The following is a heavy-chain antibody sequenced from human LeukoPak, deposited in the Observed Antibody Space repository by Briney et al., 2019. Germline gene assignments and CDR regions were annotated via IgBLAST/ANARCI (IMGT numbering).Heavy chain of an antibody. CDR1: GYTFTNYD. D-gene: IGHD3-3*01. V-gene: IGHV1-18*01. Sequence: ASVKVSCKASGYTFTNYDISWVRQAPGQGLEWMGWISASNGNTNYAQKLQGRVTMTTDTSTNTAYMELRSLRSDDTAVYYCARDYNFWSGSTSGSFDYWGQGTLVTVSS. CDR3: ARDYNFWSGSTSGSFDY. CDR2: ISASNGNT. J-gene: IGHJ4*02.